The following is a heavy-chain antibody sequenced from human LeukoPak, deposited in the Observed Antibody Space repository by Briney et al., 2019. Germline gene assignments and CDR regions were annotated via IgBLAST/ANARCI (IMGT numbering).Heavy chain of an antibody. D-gene: IGHD2-21*01. J-gene: IGHJ4*02. Sequence: PGRSLRLSCAASGFTFSSYAMHWVRQAPGKGLEWVAVISYDGSNKYYADSVKGRFTISRDNSKNTLYLQMNSLRAEDTAVYYCAREELLDYFDYWGQGTLVTVSS. CDR2: ISYDGSNK. V-gene: IGHV3-30-3*01. CDR1: GFTFSSYA. CDR3: AREELLDYFDY.